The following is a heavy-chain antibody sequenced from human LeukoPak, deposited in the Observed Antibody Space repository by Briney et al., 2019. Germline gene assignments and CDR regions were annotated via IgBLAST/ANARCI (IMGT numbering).Heavy chain of an antibody. CDR2: IYTSGST. V-gene: IGHV4-61*02. D-gene: IGHD3-3*01. Sequence: PSETLSLTCTVSGGSISSSSYYWGWIRQPAGKGLEWIGRIYTSGSTNYNPSLKSRVTISVDTSKNQFSLKLSSVTAADTAVYYCARERLIRSYCDYNWFDPWGQGTLVTVSS. CDR3: ARERLIRSYCDYNWFDP. CDR1: GGSISSSSYY. J-gene: IGHJ5*02.